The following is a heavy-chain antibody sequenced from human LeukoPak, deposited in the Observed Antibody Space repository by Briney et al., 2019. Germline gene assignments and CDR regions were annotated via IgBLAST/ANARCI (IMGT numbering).Heavy chain of an antibody. J-gene: IGHJ4*02. CDR1: GYTFTEYY. D-gene: IGHD6-6*01. V-gene: IGHV1-2*02. CDR3: ARARWQLVPYFDS. Sequence: ASVKVSCKASGYTFTEYYMHWVRQAPGQGLEWMGWINPNSGGTNFAQKFQGRVAMTRDTSISTAYMELGRLRSDDTAVYYCARARWQLVPYFDSWGQGTLVTVSS. CDR2: INPNSGGT.